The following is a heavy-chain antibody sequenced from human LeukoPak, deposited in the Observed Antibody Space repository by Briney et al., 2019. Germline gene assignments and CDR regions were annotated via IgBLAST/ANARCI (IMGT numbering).Heavy chain of an antibody. D-gene: IGHD5-12*01. CDR1: GGSFSGYY. Sequence: NPSETLSLTCAVYGGSFSGYYWSWIRQPPGKGLEWIGEINHSGSTNYNPSLKSRVTISVDTSKNQFSLKLSSVTAADTAVYYCARARGPFVYWGQGTLVTVSS. J-gene: IGHJ4*02. V-gene: IGHV4-34*01. CDR2: INHSGST. CDR3: ARARGPFVY.